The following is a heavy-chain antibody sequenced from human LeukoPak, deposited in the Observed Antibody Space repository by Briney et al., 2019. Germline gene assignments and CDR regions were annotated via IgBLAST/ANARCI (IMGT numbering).Heavy chain of an antibody. CDR1: GYTFTGYY. CDR2: INPNSGGT. D-gene: IGHD3-10*01. CDR3: ARNIWFGESADAFDI. Sequence: ASVKVSCKASGYTFTGYYMHWVRQAPGQGLEWMGWINPNSGGTNYAQKFQGRVTMTRDKSIRTAYMELSRLTSDDTAVYYCARNIWFGESADAFDIWGQGTMVTVPS. V-gene: IGHV1-2*02. J-gene: IGHJ3*02.